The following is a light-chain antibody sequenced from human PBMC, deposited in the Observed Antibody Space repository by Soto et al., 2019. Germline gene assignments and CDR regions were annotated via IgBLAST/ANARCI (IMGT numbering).Light chain of an antibody. Sequence: DIPITQSPSTLSASVGDRGTITFRASQSISSWLAWYQQKPGKAPKVLIYDASNLENGVPSRFSGSGSGTDFTLTINSLQPDDFATYYCQHYNSYSEAFGQGTKVDIK. CDR1: QSISSW. CDR3: QHYNSYSEA. J-gene: IGKJ1*01. V-gene: IGKV1-5*01. CDR2: DAS.